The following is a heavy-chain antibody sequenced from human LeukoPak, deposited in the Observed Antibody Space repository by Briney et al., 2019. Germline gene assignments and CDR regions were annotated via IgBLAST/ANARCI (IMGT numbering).Heavy chain of an antibody. CDR1: GGSFSGYY. CDR2: INHSGST. D-gene: IGHD6-6*01. Sequence: SGTLSLTCAVYGGSFSGYYWSWIRQPPGKGLEWIGEINHSGSTNYNPSLKSRVTISVDTSKNQFSLKLSSVTAADTAVYYCARGVPYSSSFDYWGQGTLVTVSS. J-gene: IGHJ4*02. V-gene: IGHV4-34*01. CDR3: ARGVPYSSSFDY.